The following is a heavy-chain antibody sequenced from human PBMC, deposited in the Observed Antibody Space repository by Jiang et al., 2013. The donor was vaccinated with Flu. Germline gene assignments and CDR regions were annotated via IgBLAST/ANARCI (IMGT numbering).Heavy chain of an antibody. Sequence: PPGKGLEWIGSIYYSGSTYYNPSLKSRVTISVDTSKNQFSLWLTSVTAADTAVYYCARHEGRAVAGNHPYFDYWGQGTLVTVSS. J-gene: IGHJ4*02. CDR3: ARHEGRAVAGNHPYFDY. CDR2: IYYSGST. V-gene: IGHV4-39*01. D-gene: IGHD6-19*01.